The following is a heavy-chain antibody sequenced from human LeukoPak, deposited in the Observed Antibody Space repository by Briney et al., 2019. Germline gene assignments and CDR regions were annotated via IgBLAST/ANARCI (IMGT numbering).Heavy chain of an antibody. CDR1: GGSISSGGYY. Sequence: PSQTLSLTCTVSGGSISSGGYYWSWIRQHPGKGLEWIGYIYYSGSTYYNPSLKSRVTISVDTSKNQFSLKLSSMTAADTAVYYCATDYYDSSANYSMDVWGQGTTVTVSS. CDR3: ATDYYDSSANYSMDV. V-gene: IGHV4-31*03. J-gene: IGHJ6*02. D-gene: IGHD3-22*01. CDR2: IYYSGST.